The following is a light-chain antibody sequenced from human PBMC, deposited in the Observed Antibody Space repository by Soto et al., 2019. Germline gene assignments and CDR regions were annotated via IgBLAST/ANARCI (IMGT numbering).Light chain of an antibody. CDR1: QSVSSY. V-gene: IGKV3-11*01. J-gene: IGKJ1*01. CDR3: QQRGNWPKT. CDR2: DAS. Sequence: EIVLTQSPATLSLSPGERATLSCRASQSVSSYLAWYQQKPGQAPRLLIYDASTRATGIPARFSGSGSGTDFTLTISSLEPEDFALYYCQQRGNWPKTFGQGTKVDIK.